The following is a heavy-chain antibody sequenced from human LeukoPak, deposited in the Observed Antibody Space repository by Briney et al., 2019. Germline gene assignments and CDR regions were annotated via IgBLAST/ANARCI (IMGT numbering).Heavy chain of an antibody. CDR2: ISSRSLYI. CDR1: GFDFNIYS. V-gene: IGHV3-21*01. Sequence: PGGSLRLSCAASGFDFNIYSMNWVRQAPGKGLEWVASISSRSLYIYYPDSLRRRFTIYRDNAEKSLYLQMNDLRAEDTAVYYCSRDLDCTVTACYGGDDGFDIWGQGTMVTVSS. CDR3: SRDLDCTVTACYGGDDGFDI. J-gene: IGHJ3*02. D-gene: IGHD2-8*02.